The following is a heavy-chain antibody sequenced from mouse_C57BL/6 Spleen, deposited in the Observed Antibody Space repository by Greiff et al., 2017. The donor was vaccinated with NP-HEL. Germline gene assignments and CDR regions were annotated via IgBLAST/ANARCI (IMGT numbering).Heavy chain of an antibody. CDR1: GFTFSDYG. Sequence: VQRVESGGGLVTPGGSLKLSCAASGFTFSDYGMHWVRQAPEKGLEWVAYISSGSSTIYYADTVKGRFTISRDNAKNTLFLQMTSLRSEDTAMYYCARGGYGYFDYWGQGTTLTVSS. D-gene: IGHD2-2*01. J-gene: IGHJ2*01. CDR3: ARGGYGYFDY. CDR2: ISSGSSTI. V-gene: IGHV5-17*01.